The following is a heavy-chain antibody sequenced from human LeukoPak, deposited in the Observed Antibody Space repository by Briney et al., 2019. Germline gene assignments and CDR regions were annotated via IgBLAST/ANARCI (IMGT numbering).Heavy chain of an antibody. Sequence: SVKVSCKASGGTFSSYAISWVRQAPGQGLEWMGGIIPIFGTANYAQKFQGRVTMTRDTSTSAIYMELSSLRSEDTAVYYCARWPPTSSGRYDYWGQGTLVTVSS. CDR1: GGTFSSYA. CDR2: IIPIFGTA. CDR3: ARWPPTSSGRYDY. D-gene: IGHD1-26*01. V-gene: IGHV1-69*05. J-gene: IGHJ4*02.